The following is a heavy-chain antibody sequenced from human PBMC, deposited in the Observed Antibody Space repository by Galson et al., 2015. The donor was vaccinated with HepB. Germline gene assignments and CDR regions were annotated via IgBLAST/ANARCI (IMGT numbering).Heavy chain of an antibody. V-gene: IGHV3-48*02. D-gene: IGHD1-26*01. CDR3: ARDPDMYSGTYGDASDI. J-gene: IGHJ3*02. CDR2: ISSSSSTI. Sequence: SLRLSCAASGFTFSSYSMNWVRQAPGKGLEWVSYISSSSSTIYYADSVKGRFTISRDNAKNSLYLQMNSLRDEDTAVYYCARDPDMYSGTYGDASDISGRGTMVTASS. CDR1: GFTFSSYS.